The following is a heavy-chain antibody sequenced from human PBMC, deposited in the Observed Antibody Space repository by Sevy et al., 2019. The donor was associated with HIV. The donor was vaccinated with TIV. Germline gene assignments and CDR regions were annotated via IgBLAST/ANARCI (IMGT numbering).Heavy chain of an antibody. J-gene: IGHJ6*02. V-gene: IGHV3-23*01. Sequence: GGSLRLSCAASGFTFDNNAMYWVRQAPGKGLEWVSAISGSGLSTNYAASVRGRFTISRDISKTTLSLQMNSLRAEDTAVYYCAKVYYYDSGTVIPRGMDVWGQGTTVTVSS. CDR2: ISGSGLST. D-gene: IGHD3-10*01. CDR1: GFTFDNNA. CDR3: AKVYYYDSGTVIPRGMDV.